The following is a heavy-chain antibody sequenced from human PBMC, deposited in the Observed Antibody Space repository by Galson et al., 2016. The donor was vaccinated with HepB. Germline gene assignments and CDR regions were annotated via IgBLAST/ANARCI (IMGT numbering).Heavy chain of an antibody. J-gene: IGHJ4*01. D-gene: IGHD3-3*01. CDR2: ISGSGVNT. CDR3: ATRGFEIWNGYYSLDY. CDR1: GLSFSAYA. Sequence: SLRLSCAASGLSFSAYAMNWVRQAPGKGLEWVSSISGSGVNTYYADSVEGRITISRDNSKNTVYLQIHSLRADDTAVYYCATRGFEIWNGYYSLDYWGHGALVTVSS. V-gene: IGHV3-23*01.